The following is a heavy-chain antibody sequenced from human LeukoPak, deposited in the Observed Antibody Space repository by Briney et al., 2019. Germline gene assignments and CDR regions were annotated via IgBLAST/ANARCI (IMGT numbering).Heavy chain of an antibody. CDR1: GFTFSSYS. Sequence: PGGSLRLSCAASGFTFSSYSMNWVRQAPGKGLEWVSSISSSSSYIYYADSVKGRFTISRDNAKNSLYLQMNSLRADDTAVYFCARSRVGSYDYWGQGTPVTVSS. D-gene: IGHD5-18*01. CDR2: ISSSSSYI. V-gene: IGHV3-21*01. CDR3: ARSRVGSYDY. J-gene: IGHJ4*02.